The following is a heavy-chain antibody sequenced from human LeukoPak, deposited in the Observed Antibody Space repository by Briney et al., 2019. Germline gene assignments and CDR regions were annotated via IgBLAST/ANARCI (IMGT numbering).Heavy chain of an antibody. D-gene: IGHD6-13*01. CDR1: GFTFSSYA. Sequence: GGSLRLSCAASGFTFSSYAMHWVRQAPGKGLEWVAVISYDGSNKYYADSVKGRFTISRDNSKNTLYLQMNSLRAEDTAVYYCAREDSSGWFAPTMYYFDYWGQGTLVTVSS. CDR2: ISYDGSNK. J-gene: IGHJ4*02. V-gene: IGHV3-30-3*01. CDR3: AREDSSGWFAPTMYYFDY.